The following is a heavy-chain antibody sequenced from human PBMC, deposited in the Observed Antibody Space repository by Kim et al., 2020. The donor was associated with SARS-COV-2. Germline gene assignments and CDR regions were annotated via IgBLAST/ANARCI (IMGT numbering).Heavy chain of an antibody. V-gene: IGHV4-59*01. CDR3: AGGAGYYDSSGTRGGVQP. J-gene: IGHJ5*02. CDR1: GVSISSYY. Sequence: SETLSLTCTVSGVSISSYYWSWIRQPPGKGLEWIGYIYYSGSTNYNPSLKSRVTISVDTSKNQFSLKLSSVTAADTAVYYCAGGAGYYDSSGTRGGVQPWGQGTLVTVSS. D-gene: IGHD3-22*01. CDR2: IYYSGST.